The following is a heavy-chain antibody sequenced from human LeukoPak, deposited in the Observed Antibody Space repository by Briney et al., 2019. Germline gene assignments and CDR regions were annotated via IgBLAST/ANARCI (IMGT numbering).Heavy chain of an antibody. D-gene: IGHD6-19*01. V-gene: IGHV3-11*04. J-gene: IGHJ4*02. CDR3: ASSQSSVGGIVGY. CDR2: ISGSGSSK. Sequence: GGSLRLSCAASGFIFSDYFMTWIRQAPGKGLEWVSYISGSGSSKYYADSVKGRFTISRDNAKNSLCLQMNSLRVEYTAVYDCASSQSSVGGIVGYWGQGTLVTVSS. CDR1: GFIFSDYF.